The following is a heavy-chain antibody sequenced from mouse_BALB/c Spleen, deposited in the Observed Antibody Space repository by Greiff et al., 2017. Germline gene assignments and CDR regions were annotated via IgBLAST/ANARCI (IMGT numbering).Heavy chain of an antibody. CDR1: GFNFNDTY. CDR2: IDPANGNT. CDR3: ARFGSSPFAY. Sequence: EVQLQQSGAELVKPGASVKLSCTASGFNFNDTYMHWVKQRPEQGLEWIGRIDPANGNTKYDPKFQGKATITADTSSNTAYLQLSSLTSEDTAVYYCARFGSSPFAYWGQGTLVTVSA. V-gene: IGHV14-3*02. D-gene: IGHD1-1*01. J-gene: IGHJ3*01.